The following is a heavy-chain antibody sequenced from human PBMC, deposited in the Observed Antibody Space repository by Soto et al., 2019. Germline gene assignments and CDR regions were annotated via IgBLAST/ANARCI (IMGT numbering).Heavy chain of an antibody. CDR1: GGSISSSSYY. CDR3: ARQAYSSGWYRPPIANWFDP. CDR2: IYYSGST. V-gene: IGHV4-39*01. J-gene: IGHJ5*02. D-gene: IGHD6-19*01. Sequence: PSETLSLTCTVSGGSISSSSYYWGWIRQPPGKGLEWIGSIYYSGSTYYNPSLKSRVTISVDTSKNQFSLKLSSVTAADTAVYYCARQAYSSGWYRPPIANWFDPWGQGTLVTVSS.